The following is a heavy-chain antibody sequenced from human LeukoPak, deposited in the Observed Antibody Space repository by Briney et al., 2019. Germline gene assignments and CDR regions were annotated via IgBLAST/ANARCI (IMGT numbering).Heavy chain of an antibody. V-gene: IGHV3-21*01. Sequence: GGSLRLSCAASGFPFSIYTMNWARQAPGKGLEWVSSISGSSNDIYYADSVKGRFTISRDNAKNSLYLQMNSLRAEDTAVYYCATDYYCSGGSCYPPDWGQGTLVTVSS. CDR1: GFPFSIYT. J-gene: IGHJ4*02. CDR2: ISGSSNDI. CDR3: ATDYYCSGGSCYPPD. D-gene: IGHD2-15*01.